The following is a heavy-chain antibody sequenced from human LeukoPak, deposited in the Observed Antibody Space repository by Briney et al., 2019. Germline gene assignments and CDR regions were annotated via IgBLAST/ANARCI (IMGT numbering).Heavy chain of an antibody. CDR3: ARGPGAITQEAFDY. V-gene: IGHV4-61*02. CDR2: IYTSGIT. J-gene: IGHJ4*02. D-gene: IGHD1-26*01. CDR1: GGSVSSVSSY. Sequence: SETLSLTCTVSGGSVSSVSSYWSWVRQPAGKGLEGIGRIYTSGITDYNPSLKSRVTISLDTSKNQSSLNLTSVTAADTAVYYFARGPGAITQEAFDYWGQGTLATVSS.